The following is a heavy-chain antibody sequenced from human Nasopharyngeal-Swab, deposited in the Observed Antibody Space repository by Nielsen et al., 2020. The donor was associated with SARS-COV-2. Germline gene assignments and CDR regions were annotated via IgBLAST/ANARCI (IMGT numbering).Heavy chain of an antibody. Sequence: GESLKISCAASGFTFSSYGMSWVRQAPGKGLEWVSGIRGSYSGGSTYYADSVKGRFTISRENSKNTLYLQMNSLRAEETALYFCAKDKVVETRRGFDYWGQGTLVTVSS. CDR2: IRGSYSGGST. J-gene: IGHJ4*02. CDR1: GFTFSSYG. CDR3: AKDKVVETRRGFDY. V-gene: IGHV3-23*01. D-gene: IGHD2-15*01.